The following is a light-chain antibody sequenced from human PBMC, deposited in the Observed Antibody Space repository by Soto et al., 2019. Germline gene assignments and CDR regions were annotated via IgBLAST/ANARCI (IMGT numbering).Light chain of an antibody. CDR3: QQYGSSPPWT. J-gene: IGKJ1*01. CDR2: GAS. Sequence: EGVLTQYTGTLSLSPGERATLSCRASQSVSSSYLAWYQQKPGQAPRLLIYGASSRATGIPDRFSGSGSGTDFTLTISRLEPEDFAVYYCQQYGSSPPWTFGQGAKV. CDR1: QSVSSSY. V-gene: IGKV3-20*01.